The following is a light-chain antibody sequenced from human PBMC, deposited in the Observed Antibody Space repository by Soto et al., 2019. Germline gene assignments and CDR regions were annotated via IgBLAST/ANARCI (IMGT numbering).Light chain of an antibody. CDR2: DAS. J-gene: IGKJ1*01. Sequence: DIQLTQSPSTMSASVGDTVTVSFRASQSVSGGLALYQQNPGEAPKRLIYDASALPRGVPARFSGSGSGTKFTLTIASLQPDDFATYYCQQYDSYSEAFGQGTKV. CDR3: QQYDSYSEA. V-gene: IGKV1-5*01. CDR1: QSVSGG.